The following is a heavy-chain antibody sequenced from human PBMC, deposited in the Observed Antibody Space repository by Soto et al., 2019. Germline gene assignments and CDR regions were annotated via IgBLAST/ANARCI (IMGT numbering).Heavy chain of an antibody. CDR1: GFTVSGDY. V-gene: IGHV3-53*01. Sequence: GGSLRLSCAASGFTVSGDYVSWVRQAPGKGLECVSVIHFGGNTYYADSVKGRFTVSRDNSKNTLYLQMNSLRVEDTAIYFCKKVSPKWRVHDYWGQGTLVTVSS. D-gene: IGHD6-19*01. J-gene: IGHJ4*02. CDR2: IHFGGNT. CDR3: KKVSPKWRVHDY.